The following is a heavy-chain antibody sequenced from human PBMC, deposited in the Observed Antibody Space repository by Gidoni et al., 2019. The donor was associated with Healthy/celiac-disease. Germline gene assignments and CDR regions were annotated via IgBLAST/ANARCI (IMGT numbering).Heavy chain of an antibody. CDR2: IYYSGST. V-gene: IGHV4-39*07. J-gene: IGHJ4*02. D-gene: IGHD3-22*01. CDR3: ARVYYYDSSLPFDY. Sequence: QLQLQESGPGLVKPSETLSLTCTVSGGSISSSSYYWGWIRQPPGKGLEWIGSIYYSGSTYYNPSLKSRVTISVDTSKNQFSLKLSSVTAADTAVYYCARVYYYDSSLPFDYWGQGTLVTVSS. CDR1: GGSISSSSYY.